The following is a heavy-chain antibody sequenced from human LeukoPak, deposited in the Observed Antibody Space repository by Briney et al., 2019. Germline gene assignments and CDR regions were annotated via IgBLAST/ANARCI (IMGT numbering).Heavy chain of an antibody. Sequence: SETLSLTCTVSGGSTSSYYWSWIRQPPGKGLEWIGYIYYSGSTNYNPSLKSRVTISVDTSKNQFSLKLSSVTAADTAVYYCARLIYRNYFDYWGQGTLVTVSS. CDR2: IYYSGST. CDR1: GGSTSSYY. CDR3: ARLIYRNYFDY. V-gene: IGHV4-59*01. D-gene: IGHD3-10*01. J-gene: IGHJ4*02.